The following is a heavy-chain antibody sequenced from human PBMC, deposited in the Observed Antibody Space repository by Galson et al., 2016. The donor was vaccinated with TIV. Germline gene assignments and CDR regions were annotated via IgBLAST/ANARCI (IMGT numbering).Heavy chain of an antibody. CDR1: GYTFTGYY. J-gene: IGHJ5*02. D-gene: IGHD5-18*01. CDR2: IDPNSGGT. V-gene: IGHV1-2*02. CDR3: ATVSYGSGWT. Sequence: SVKVSCKASGYTFTGYYMHWVRQAPGQGLEWMGWIDPNSGGTNYAQKFQGRVTMTSDTSIITAYMDVTRLTSDATAIYYCATVSYGSGWTWGQGTLVTVPS.